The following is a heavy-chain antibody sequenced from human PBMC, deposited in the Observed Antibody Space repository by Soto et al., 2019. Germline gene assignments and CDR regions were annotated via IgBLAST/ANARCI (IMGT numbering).Heavy chain of an antibody. D-gene: IGHD5-18*01. J-gene: IGHJ6*02. CDR3: ARAGYSYGSVYYYYGMDV. Sequence: QVQLQESGPGLVKPSETLSLTCTVSGGSISSYYWSWIRQPPGKGLEWIGYIYYSGSTNYNPSLKSRVTISVDTSKNQFSLKLSSVTAADTAVYYCARAGYSYGSVYYYYGMDVWGQGTTVTVSS. CDR2: IYYSGST. V-gene: IGHV4-59*01. CDR1: GGSISSYY.